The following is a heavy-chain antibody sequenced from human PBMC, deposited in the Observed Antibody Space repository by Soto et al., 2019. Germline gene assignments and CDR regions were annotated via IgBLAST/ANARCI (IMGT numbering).Heavy chain of an antibody. D-gene: IGHD6-19*01. J-gene: IGHJ4*02. Sequence: QVQLQQSGPGLVEPSGTLSLTCAVSGGSVNSPNWWNWVRQPPETGLEWIGEMHHSGSSNYNPSLNTRLTLSVDKSNNELSMNLNSVTAADMAIYYCGRANSSVSPIDSWGQGILVTVSS. V-gene: IGHV4-4*02. CDR2: MHHSGSS. CDR1: GGSVNSPNW. CDR3: GRANSSVSPIDS.